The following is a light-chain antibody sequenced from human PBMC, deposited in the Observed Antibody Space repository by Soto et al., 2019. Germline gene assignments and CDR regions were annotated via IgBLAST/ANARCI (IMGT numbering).Light chain of an antibody. V-gene: IGKV3-11*01. CDR3: QHRSNWPPT. CDR2: DAS. J-gene: IGKJ1*01. CDR1: QSVSSTY. Sequence: EIVLTQSPGTLSLSPGERATLSCRASQSVSSTYLAWYQQKPGQALRLLIYDASNRATGIPARFSGSGSGTDFTLTISNLEPDDFAVYYCQHRSNWPPTFGQGTKVDIK.